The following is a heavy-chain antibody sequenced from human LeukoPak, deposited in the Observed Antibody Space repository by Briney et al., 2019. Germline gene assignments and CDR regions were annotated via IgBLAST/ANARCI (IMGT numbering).Heavy chain of an antibody. D-gene: IGHD3-3*01. J-gene: IGHJ5*01. V-gene: IGHV3-11*01. CDR1: GFTFSDYY. CDR2: ISSSGSSI. CDR3: AKDREFGVVIPPGGFDS. Sequence: PGGSLRLSCAPSGFTFSDYYMSWLRQAPGKGLEWVSYISSSGSSIFYADSVKGRFTISRDNSENTLYLQLNSLRAEDTAVYYCAKDREFGVVIPPGGFDSWGQGTPVTVSS.